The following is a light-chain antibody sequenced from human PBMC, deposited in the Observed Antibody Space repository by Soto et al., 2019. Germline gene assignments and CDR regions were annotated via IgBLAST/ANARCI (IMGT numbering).Light chain of an antibody. CDR2: GNN. V-gene: IGLV1-40*01. Sequence: QSVLTQPPSVSGAPGQRVTISCTGSSANIGAAYNVDWYQQLPGTAPKLLIYGNNNRPSGVPARFSGSKSGNTASLTISGLQAEDEADYHCSSHTTHDSHVFGGGTKLTVL. CDR1: SANIGAAYN. J-gene: IGLJ7*01. CDR3: SSHTTHDSHV.